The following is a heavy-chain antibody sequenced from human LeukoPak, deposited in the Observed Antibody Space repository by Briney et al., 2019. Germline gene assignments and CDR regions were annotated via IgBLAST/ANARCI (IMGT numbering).Heavy chain of an antibody. CDR1: GGSISPYS. Sequence: KPSETLSLTCTVSGGSISPYSWSWMRQTPGKGLEWIGYISYTGSTNYNPALKSRVTISVDTSKNQFSLQLTSVTAADTAVYYCARDDYRGVTNFDPWGQGTLVTVSS. CDR2: ISYTGST. D-gene: IGHD3-10*01. CDR3: ARDDYRGVTNFDP. V-gene: IGHV4-59*01. J-gene: IGHJ5*02.